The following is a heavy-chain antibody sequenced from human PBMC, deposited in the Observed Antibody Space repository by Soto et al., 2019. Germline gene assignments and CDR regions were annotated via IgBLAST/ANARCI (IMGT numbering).Heavy chain of an antibody. J-gene: IGHJ4*02. V-gene: IGHV3-30-3*01. Sequence: QVQLVESGGGVVQPGRSLRLSCAASGFTFSSYVMHWVRQAPGKGLEWVAVISYDGSNKYYADSVKGRFTISRDNSKNTLYLQMNSLRAEDTAVYYCARDHEYQLLYYWGQGTLVTVSS. CDR1: GFTFSSYV. D-gene: IGHD2-2*01. CDR3: ARDHEYQLLYY. CDR2: ISYDGSNK.